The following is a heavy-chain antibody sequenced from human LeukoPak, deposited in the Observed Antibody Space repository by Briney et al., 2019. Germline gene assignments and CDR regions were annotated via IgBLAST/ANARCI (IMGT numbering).Heavy chain of an antibody. V-gene: IGHV4-39*07. D-gene: IGHD2-2*01. Sequence: SETLSLTCTVSGGSISSTGYYWGWIRQPPGKGLEWIGSIDHSGNTYYGPSLKSRATLSADTSKNQFSLKVSSVTAADTAVYYCARDVVVVPAAISNWFDPWGQGTLVTVSS. CDR1: GGSISSTGYY. J-gene: IGHJ5*02. CDR3: ARDVVVVPAAISNWFDP. CDR2: IDHSGNT.